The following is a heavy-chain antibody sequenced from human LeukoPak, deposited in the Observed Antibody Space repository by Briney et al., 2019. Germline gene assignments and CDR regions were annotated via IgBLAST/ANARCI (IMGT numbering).Heavy chain of an antibody. D-gene: IGHD2-2*01. CDR1: GGSISSYY. Sequence: SETLSLTCTVSGGSISSYYWSWIRQPAGKGLDWIGRIYTSGSTNYNPSLKSRVTMSVDTSKNQFSLKLSSVTAADTAVYYCARTVRDIVVVPAARELIYYYYMDVWGKGTTVTVSS. V-gene: IGHV4-4*07. CDR2: IYTSGST. CDR3: ARTVRDIVVVPAARELIYYYYMDV. J-gene: IGHJ6*03.